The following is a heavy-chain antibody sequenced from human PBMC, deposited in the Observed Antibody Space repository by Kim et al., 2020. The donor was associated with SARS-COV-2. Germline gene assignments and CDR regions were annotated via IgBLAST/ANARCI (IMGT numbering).Heavy chain of an antibody. J-gene: IGHJ4*02. CDR3: ATPIVGATGDFDY. V-gene: IGHV4-39*01. Sequence: YTPSLRSRVTISVDTSKNQFSLKLSSVTAADTAVYYCATPIVGATGDFDYWGQGTLVTVSS. D-gene: IGHD1-26*01.